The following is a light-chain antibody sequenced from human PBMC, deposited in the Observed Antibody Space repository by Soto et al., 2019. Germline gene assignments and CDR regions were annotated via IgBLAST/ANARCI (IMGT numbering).Light chain of an antibody. CDR1: SSDVGGYNY. CDR2: DVS. V-gene: IGLV2-14*03. Sequence: QSALTQPASVSGSPGQSITISCTGTSSDVGGYNYVSWYQLHPGKAPKLMIYDVSNRPSGVSNRFSGSKSGNTASLTISGLQAEDEADYYCSSYTSSSTPYVFGPGTKLTVL. J-gene: IGLJ1*01. CDR3: SSYTSSSTPYV.